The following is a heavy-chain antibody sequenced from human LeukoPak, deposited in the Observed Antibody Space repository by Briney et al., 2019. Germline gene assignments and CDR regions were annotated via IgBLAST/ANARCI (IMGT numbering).Heavy chain of an antibody. V-gene: IGHV4-34*01. J-gene: IGHJ3*02. CDR2: INHSGST. Sequence: SETLSLTCAVYGGSFSGYYWSWIRRPPGKGLEWIGEINHSGSTNYNPSLKSRVTISVDKSKNQFSLKLSSVTAADTAVYYCARDPSGQYQLRYWGAFDIWGQGTMVTVSS. CDR3: ARDPSGQYQLRYWGAFDI. D-gene: IGHD2-2*01. CDR1: GGSFSGYY.